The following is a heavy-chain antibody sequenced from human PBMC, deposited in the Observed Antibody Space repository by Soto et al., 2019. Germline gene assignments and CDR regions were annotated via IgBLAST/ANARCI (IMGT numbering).Heavy chain of an antibody. CDR2: IYWNDDK. D-gene: IGHD6-13*01. CDR1: GFSLSTSGVG. J-gene: IGHJ4*02. V-gene: IGHV2-5*01. CDR3: AHTRSPLRIAAAGREFGY. Sequence: SGPTLVNPTQTLTLTCTFSGFSLSTSGVGVGWIRQPPGKALEWLALIYWNDDKRYSPSLKSRLTITKDTSKNQVVLTMTNMDPVDTATYYCAHTRSPLRIAAAGREFGYWGQGTQVPVYS.